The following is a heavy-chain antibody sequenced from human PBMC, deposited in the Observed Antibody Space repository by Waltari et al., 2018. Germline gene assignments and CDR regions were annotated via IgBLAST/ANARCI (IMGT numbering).Heavy chain of an antibody. CDR2: ISSSGSTI. J-gene: IGHJ4*02. D-gene: IGHD3-3*01. CDR1: GFTFSDSS. V-gene: IGHV3-11*01. Sequence: QVQLVESGGGLVKPGGYLRLSCAASGFTFSDSSMSWTRQAPGKGLEWVSYISSSGSTIYYADPGKGRFTISRDNAKNSLYLQMNSLRAEDTAVYYCARSSILEFLVYWGQGTLVTVSS. CDR3: ARSSILEFLVY.